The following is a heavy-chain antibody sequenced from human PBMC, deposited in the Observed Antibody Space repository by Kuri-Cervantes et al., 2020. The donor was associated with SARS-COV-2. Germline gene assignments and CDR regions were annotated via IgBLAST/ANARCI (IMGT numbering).Heavy chain of an antibody. D-gene: IGHD2-15*01. Sequence: GGFLRLSCKGSGYSFTSYWIGWVRQMPGKGLEWMGIIYPGDSDTRYSPSFQGQVTISADKSISTAYLQWSSLKASDTAMYYCARHRAPATHNWFDPWGQGTLVTVSS. CDR1: GYSFTSYW. J-gene: IGHJ5*02. CDR2: IYPGDSDT. V-gene: IGHV5-51*01. CDR3: ARHRAPATHNWFDP.